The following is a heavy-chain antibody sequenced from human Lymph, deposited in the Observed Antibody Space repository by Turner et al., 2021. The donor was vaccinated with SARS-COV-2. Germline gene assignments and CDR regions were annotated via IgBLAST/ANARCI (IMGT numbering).Heavy chain of an antibody. CDR3: ATVLCTGSSCYYYGMDV. CDR1: GYTLTELS. D-gene: IGHD2-15*01. Sequence: QVQLVQSGAEVKKPGASVKVSCKVSGYTLTELSRHWVRQAPGKGLEWMGGFDPEDGEIIYAQKFQGRVTMTEDTSTDTAYMELSSLRSEDTAVYYCATVLCTGSSCYYYGMDVWGQGTTVTVSS. V-gene: IGHV1-24*01. CDR2: FDPEDGEI. J-gene: IGHJ6*02.